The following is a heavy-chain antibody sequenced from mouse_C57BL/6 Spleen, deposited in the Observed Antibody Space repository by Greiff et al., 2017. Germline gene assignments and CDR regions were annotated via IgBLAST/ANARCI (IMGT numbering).Heavy chain of an antibody. J-gene: IGHJ1*03. Sequence: VKLQESGAELARPGASVKMSCKASGYTFTSYTMHWVKQRPGQGLEWIGYINPSSGYTKYNQKFKVKATLTADKSSSTAYMQLSSLPSEDSAVYYYARTTLYYGSSADVWGTGTTVTVSS. CDR2: INPSSGYT. V-gene: IGHV1-4*01. CDR3: ARTTLYYGSSADV. CDR1: GYTFTSYT. D-gene: IGHD1-1*01.